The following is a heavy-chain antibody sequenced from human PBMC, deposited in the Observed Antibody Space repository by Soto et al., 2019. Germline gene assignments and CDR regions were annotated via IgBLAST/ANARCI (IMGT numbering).Heavy chain of an antibody. J-gene: IGHJ4*02. CDR3: ARDGDTAMVTAFDY. CDR2: ISYDGSNK. D-gene: IGHD5-18*01. Sequence: GGSLRLSCAASGFTFSSHAMHWVRQAPGKGLEWVAVISYDGSNKYYADSVKGRFTISRDNSKNTLYLQMNSLRAEDTAVYYCARDGDTAMVTAFDYWGQGTLVTVSS. CDR1: GFTFSSHA. V-gene: IGHV3-30-3*01.